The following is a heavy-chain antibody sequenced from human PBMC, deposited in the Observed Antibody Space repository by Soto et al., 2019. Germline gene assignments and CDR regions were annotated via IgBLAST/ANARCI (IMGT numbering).Heavy chain of an antibody. CDR1: GFTFSDYA. D-gene: IGHD2-2*02. V-gene: IGHV3-23*01. CDR3: ANVPIWCSSTSCYTEGFDY. J-gene: IGHJ4*02. CDR2: ISAGGST. Sequence: EVQLLDSGGGLVHPGGSLRLSCTASGFTFSDYAMSWVRQPPGKGLEWVSVISAGGSTYYADSVKGRFTVSRANSKNTLYLQMNSLRAEDTAVYYCANVPIWCSSTSCYTEGFDYWGQGTLVTVSS.